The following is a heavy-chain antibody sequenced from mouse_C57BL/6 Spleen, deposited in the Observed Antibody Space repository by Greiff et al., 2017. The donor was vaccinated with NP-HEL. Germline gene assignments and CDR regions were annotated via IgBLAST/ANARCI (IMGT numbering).Heavy chain of an antibody. CDR1: GFTFSSYA. J-gene: IGHJ2*01. D-gene: IGHD1-2*01. CDR2: ISSGGDYI. CDR3: TRDGDYYGLYFDD. V-gene: IGHV5-9-1*02. Sequence: EVKLVESGEGLVKPGGSLKLSCAASGFTFSSYAMSWVRQTPEKRLEWVAYISSGGDYIYYADTVKGRFTISRDNARNTLYLQMSSLKSEDTAMYYCTRDGDYYGLYFDDWGQGTTLTVSS.